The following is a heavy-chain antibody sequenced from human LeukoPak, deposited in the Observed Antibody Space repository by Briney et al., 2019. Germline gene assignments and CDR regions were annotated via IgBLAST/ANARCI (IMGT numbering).Heavy chain of an antibody. D-gene: IGHD3-22*01. Sequence: PGGSLRLSCAASGFTFSGYWMHWVRQVPGKGLVWVSRITGDGSSTTYADSVKGRFTISRDNSKNTLFLRMNSLRAEDTAVYFCAKQSLYDSSGHFHYWGQGTLVTVSS. CDR1: GFTFSGYW. CDR3: AKQSLYDSSGHFHY. V-gene: IGHV3-74*01. CDR2: ITGDGSST. J-gene: IGHJ4*02.